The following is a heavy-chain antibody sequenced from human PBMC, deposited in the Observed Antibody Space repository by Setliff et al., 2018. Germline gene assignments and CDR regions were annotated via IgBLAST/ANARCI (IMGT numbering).Heavy chain of an antibody. CDR1: GFTFSSYW. J-gene: IGHJ4*02. D-gene: IGHD5-12*01. V-gene: IGHV3-74*01. CDR2: INSDGSST. Sequence: PGGSLRLSCAASGFTFSSYWMHWVRQAPGKGLVWVSRINSDGSSTSYADTVKGRFTIARDNAKSTLYLQMNSLRAEDTAVYYCARGVRGYSGYTKDYWGQGTLVTVSS. CDR3: ARGVRGYSGYTKDY.